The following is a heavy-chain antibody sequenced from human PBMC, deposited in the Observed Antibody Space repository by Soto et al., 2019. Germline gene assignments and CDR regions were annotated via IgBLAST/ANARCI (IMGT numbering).Heavy chain of an antibody. CDR1: GFTFGDYV. D-gene: IGHD6-6*01. V-gene: IGHV3-49*03. Sequence: GGSLRLSCTASGFTFGDYVMSWFRQAPGKGLEWVGFIRSKAYGGTTEYAASVEGRFSISRDDSKSIAYLQMNSLKSEDTAVYYCTTGGYSSSSAIWIGATNWFDHWGQGTLVTVSS. J-gene: IGHJ5*02. CDR3: TTGGYSSSSAIWIGATNWFDH. CDR2: IRSKAYGGTT.